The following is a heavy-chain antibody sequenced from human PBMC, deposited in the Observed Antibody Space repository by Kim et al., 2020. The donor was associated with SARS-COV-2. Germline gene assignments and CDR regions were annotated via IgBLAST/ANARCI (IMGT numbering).Heavy chain of an antibody. CDR2: INHSGST. V-gene: IGHV4-34*01. J-gene: IGHJ6*03. CDR1: GGSFSVYY. Sequence: SETLSLTCAVYGGSFSVYYWSWIRQPPGKGLEWIWEINHSGSTNYSPSLKIRVTISVDTSKNQFSLKLSSVTAADTAVYYCARGTRQWLVRGPYYYYMDV. D-gene: IGHD6-19*01. CDR3: ARGTRQWLVRGPYYYYMDV.